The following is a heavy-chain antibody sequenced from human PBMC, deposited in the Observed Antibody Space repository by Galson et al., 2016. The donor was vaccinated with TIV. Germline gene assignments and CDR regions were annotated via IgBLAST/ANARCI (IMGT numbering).Heavy chain of an antibody. CDR3: ARDGEVGSSDYDH. V-gene: IGHV1-46*01. CDR1: GYTFTGYF. CDR2: INPRDGST. D-gene: IGHD3-22*01. J-gene: IGHJ4*02. Sequence: SVKVSCKASGYTFTGYFIHWVRQAPGQGLEWMGIINPRDGSTSYAQKFQGRVTMTRVTSTSTIYMELSSLRSEDTAVYYCARDGEVGSSDYDHWGQGTLVSVSS.